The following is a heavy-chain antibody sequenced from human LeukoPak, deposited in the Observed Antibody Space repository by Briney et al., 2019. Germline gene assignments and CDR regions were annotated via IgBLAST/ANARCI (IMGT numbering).Heavy chain of an antibody. Sequence: SQTLSLTCTVSGGSISSGSYYWSWIRQPAGKGLEWIGRIYTSGSTNYNPSLKSRVTISVDTSNNQFSLKLTSVTAADTAMYYCARGPYCSGGSCYSDNWFDPRGQGTLVTVSS. J-gene: IGHJ5*02. CDR1: GGSISSGSYY. V-gene: IGHV4-61*02. CDR2: IYTSGST. CDR3: ARGPYCSGGSCYSDNWFDP. D-gene: IGHD2-15*01.